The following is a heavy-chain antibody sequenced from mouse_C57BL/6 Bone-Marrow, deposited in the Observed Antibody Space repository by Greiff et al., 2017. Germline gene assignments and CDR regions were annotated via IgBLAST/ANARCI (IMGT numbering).Heavy chain of an antibody. D-gene: IGHD1-1*01. J-gene: IGHJ3*01. Sequence: VQLQQSGAELVRPGASVKLSCTASGFNIKDDYMHWVKQRPEQGLEWIGWIDPENGDTEYASKFQGKATITADTSSNTAYLQLSSLTSEDTAVCYVATGGFYGSSSWFGYWGQGTLVTVSA. CDR3: ATGGFYGSSSWFGY. V-gene: IGHV14-4*01. CDR1: GFNIKDDY. CDR2: IDPENGDT.